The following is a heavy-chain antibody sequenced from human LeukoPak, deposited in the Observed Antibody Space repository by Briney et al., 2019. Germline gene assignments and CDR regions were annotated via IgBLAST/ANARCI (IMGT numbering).Heavy chain of an antibody. CDR2: IRYDGSNK. V-gene: IGHV3-30*02. J-gene: IGHJ6*03. CDR3: AKDPGYSSSWPYYYYYMDV. CDR1: GFTFSSYG. Sequence: GGPLRLSCAASGFTFSSYGMHWVRQAPGKGLEWVAFIRYDGSNKYYADSVKGRFTISRDNSKNTLYLQMNSLRAEDTAVYYCAKDPGYSSSWPYYYYYMDVWGKGTTVTVSS. D-gene: IGHD6-13*01.